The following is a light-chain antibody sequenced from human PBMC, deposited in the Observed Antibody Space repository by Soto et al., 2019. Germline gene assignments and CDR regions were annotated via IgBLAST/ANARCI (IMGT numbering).Light chain of an antibody. Sequence: EIVMTQSPATLSVSPGERATLSCRASQSVSGTLAWYQQKPGQGPRLLIYGASTRATGIPARFSGSGSGTEFTLTISSLQSEDCAVYYCQQYNNWPQTFGQGTKVEIK. CDR3: QQYNNWPQT. J-gene: IGKJ1*01. CDR2: GAS. CDR1: QSVSGT. V-gene: IGKV3-15*01.